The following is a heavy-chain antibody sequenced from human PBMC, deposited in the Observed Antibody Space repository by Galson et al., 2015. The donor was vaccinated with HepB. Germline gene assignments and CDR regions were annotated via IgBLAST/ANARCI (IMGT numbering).Heavy chain of an antibody. D-gene: IGHD3-22*01. CDR3: AKDSGDSSGYYDY. Sequence: SLRLSCAASGFTFSSYGMHWVRQAPGKGREWVAFIRYDGSNKYYADSVKGRFTISRDNSKNTLYLQMNSLRAEDTAVYYWAKDSGDSSGYYDYWGQGTLVTVSS. CDR1: GFTFSSYG. J-gene: IGHJ4*02. V-gene: IGHV3-30*02. CDR2: IRYDGSNK.